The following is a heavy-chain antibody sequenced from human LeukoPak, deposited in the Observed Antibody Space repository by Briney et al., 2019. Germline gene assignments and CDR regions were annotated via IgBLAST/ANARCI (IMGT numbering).Heavy chain of an antibody. J-gene: IGHJ4*02. D-gene: IGHD1-26*01. CDR3: ARSIVGASYFDY. CDR1: GASISPYY. V-gene: IGHV4-59*12. Sequence: SETLSLTCSVSGASISPYYWVWIRQPPGKALEWIGYVFYNGRTSYNPSLKSRVTISVDTSKNQFSLKLSSVTAADTAVYYCARSIVGASYFDYWGQGTLVTVSS. CDR2: VFYNGRT.